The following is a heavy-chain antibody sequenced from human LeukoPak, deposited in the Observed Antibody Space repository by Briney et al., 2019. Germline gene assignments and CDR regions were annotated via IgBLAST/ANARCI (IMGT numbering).Heavy chain of an antibody. J-gene: IGHJ6*02. CDR2: IYPGDSDT. V-gene: IGHV5-51*01. D-gene: IGHD2-2*01. Sequence: GESLKISCKGSGYNFANYWIAWVRQMPGKGLEWMGIIYPGDSDTRYSPSFQGQVTISADKSISTAYLQWSSLKASDTAMYYCARRKPLGSTFYGMDVWGQGTTVTVSS. CDR1: GYNFANYW. CDR3: ARRKPLGSTFYGMDV.